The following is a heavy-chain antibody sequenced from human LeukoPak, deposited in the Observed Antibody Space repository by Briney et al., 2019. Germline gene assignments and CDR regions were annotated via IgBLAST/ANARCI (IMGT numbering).Heavy chain of an antibody. CDR3: ANTYYYDSSTCG. CDR1: GFTFSSYG. Sequence: TGGSLRLSCAASGFTFSSYGMHWVRQAPGKGLEWVSYISSSSSTIYYADSVKGRFTISRDNAKNSLYLQMNSLRAEDTAVYYCANTYYYDSSTCGWGQGTLVTVSS. V-gene: IGHV3-48*01. D-gene: IGHD3-22*01. CDR2: ISSSSSTI. J-gene: IGHJ4*02.